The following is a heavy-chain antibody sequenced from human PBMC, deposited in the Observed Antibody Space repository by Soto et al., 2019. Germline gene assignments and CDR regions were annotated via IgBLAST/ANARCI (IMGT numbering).Heavy chain of an antibody. J-gene: IGHJ4*02. V-gene: IGHV4-59*08. Sequence: QVQLQESGPGLVKPSETLSLTCTVSGGSISSYYWSWIRQPPGKGLEWIGYIYLSGSTNYNPSLKSRVIISVDTSKNHFALKLSSVTAADTAVYYCARQGPSGGESPDYWGQGTLVTVSS. CDR1: GGSISSYY. D-gene: IGHD3-10*01. CDR2: IYLSGST. CDR3: ARQGPSGGESPDY.